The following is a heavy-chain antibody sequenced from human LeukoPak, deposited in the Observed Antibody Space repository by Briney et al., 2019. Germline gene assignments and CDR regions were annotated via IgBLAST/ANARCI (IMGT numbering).Heavy chain of an antibody. Sequence: PGGSLRLSCAASGFTFSSYWMSWVRQAPGKGLEWVANIKQDGSEKYYVDSVKGRFTISRDNAKNSLYLQMNSLRAEDTAVYHCARDGGAADFWSGYYDYYYMDVWGKGTTVTVSS. CDR3: ARDGGAADFWSGYYDYYYMDV. D-gene: IGHD3-3*01. V-gene: IGHV3-7*01. J-gene: IGHJ6*03. CDR1: GFTFSSYW. CDR2: IKQDGSEK.